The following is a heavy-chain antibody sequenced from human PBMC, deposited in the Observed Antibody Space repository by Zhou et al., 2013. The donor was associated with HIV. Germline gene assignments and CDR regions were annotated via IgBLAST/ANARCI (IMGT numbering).Heavy chain of an antibody. CDR3: AREITGTTRDFEL. Sequence: QVQLVQSGAEVKKPGSSVKVSCKASGGTFSNYAISWVRQAPGQGLEWMGGIIPIFGTANYAQKFQGRLTITTDESTRTVYMELRSLRSEDTAVYYCAREITGTTRDFELWGRGTLVTVSS. CDR1: GGTFSNYA. J-gene: IGHJ2*01. D-gene: IGHD1-7*01. CDR2: IIPIFGTA. V-gene: IGHV1-69*05.